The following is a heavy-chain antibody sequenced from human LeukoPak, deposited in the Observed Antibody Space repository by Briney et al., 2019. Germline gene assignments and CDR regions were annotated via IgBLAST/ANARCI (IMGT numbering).Heavy chain of an antibody. D-gene: IGHD1-1*01. CDR3: ARTTRFPGHYYYGMDV. Sequence: SVKVSCKASGGTFSSYAISWVRQAPGQGLEWMGRIIPILGIANYAQKFQGRVTITADKSTSTAYMELRSLRSDDTAVYYCARTTRFPGHYYYGMDVWGQGTTVTVSS. CDR1: GGTFSSYA. V-gene: IGHV1-69*04. CDR2: IIPILGIA. J-gene: IGHJ6*02.